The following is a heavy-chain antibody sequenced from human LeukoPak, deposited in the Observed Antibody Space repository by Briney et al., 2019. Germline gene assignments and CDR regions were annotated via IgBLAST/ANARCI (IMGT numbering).Heavy chain of an antibody. Sequence: GGSLRLSCAASGFTFSSYAMSWVRQAPGKGLEWVSAISGSGGSTYYADSVKGRFTISRDNSKNTLYLQMNSLRAEDTAVYYCAKDEVVVAASTYYYYYMDVWGKGTTVTVSS. V-gene: IGHV3-23*01. J-gene: IGHJ6*03. CDR1: GFTFSSYA. CDR2: ISGSGGST. CDR3: AKDEVVVAASTYYYYYMDV. D-gene: IGHD2-15*01.